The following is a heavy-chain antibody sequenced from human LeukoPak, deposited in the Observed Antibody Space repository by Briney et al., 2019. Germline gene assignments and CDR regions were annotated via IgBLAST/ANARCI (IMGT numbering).Heavy chain of an antibody. CDR2: ISTNSGNR. Sequence: PGGSLRLSCAASGFTFSSYGMSWVRQAPGKGLEWVSAISTNSGNRFYADSVKGRFTISRDNSKNMLYLQMNSPRAEDMAVYYCAKVRVYGDYAFDVWGQGTMVTVSS. D-gene: IGHD4-17*01. J-gene: IGHJ3*01. CDR1: GFTFSSYG. V-gene: IGHV3-23*01. CDR3: AKVRVYGDYAFDV.